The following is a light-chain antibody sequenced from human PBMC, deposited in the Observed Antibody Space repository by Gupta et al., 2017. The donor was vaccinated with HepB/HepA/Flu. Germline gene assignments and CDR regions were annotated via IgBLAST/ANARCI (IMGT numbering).Light chain of an antibody. CDR3: QQRSNWLFVT. CDR1: QSVSSY. Sequence: EIVLTQSPATLSLSPGERATLSCRASQSVSSYLAWYQQKPGQAPRLLIYDASNRATGIPARFSGSGSGTDFTLTISSREPEDFAVYYCQQRSNWLFVTFGGGTKVEIK. V-gene: IGKV3-11*01. CDR2: DAS. J-gene: IGKJ4*01.